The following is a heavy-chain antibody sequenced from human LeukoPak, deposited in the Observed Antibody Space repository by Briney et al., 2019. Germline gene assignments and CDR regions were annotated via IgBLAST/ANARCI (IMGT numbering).Heavy chain of an antibody. Sequence: GGSLRLSCAASGFNFANHAMSWVRQTAGKGLEWVSAISGGGDITYYADSVKGRFTISRDNSKDTLFLQMHSLRPGDTAVYYCVREDTPATANYWGQGTLVAISS. CDR2: ISGGGDIT. CDR1: GFNFANHA. CDR3: VREDTPATANY. J-gene: IGHJ4*02. D-gene: IGHD2-21*02. V-gene: IGHV3-23*01.